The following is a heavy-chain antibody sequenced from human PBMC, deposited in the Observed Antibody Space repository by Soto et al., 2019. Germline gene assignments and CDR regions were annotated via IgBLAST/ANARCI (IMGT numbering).Heavy chain of an antibody. Sequence: EVHLVGSGGGLVQPGGSLRLSCAASGFTFSNYWMNWVRQAPGKGLEWVANIKPDGSATYYVDSVKGRFTISRDNANNSLSLQMNSLRAEDTAVYFCFGGGDSTGLWGQGILVTVSS. J-gene: IGHJ4*02. CDR2: IKPDGSAT. D-gene: IGHD3-22*01. V-gene: IGHV3-7*03. CDR1: GFTFSNYW. CDR3: FGGGDSTGL.